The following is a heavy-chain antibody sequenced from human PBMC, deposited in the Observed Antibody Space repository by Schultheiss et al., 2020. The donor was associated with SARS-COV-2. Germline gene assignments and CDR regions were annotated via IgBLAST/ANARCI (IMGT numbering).Heavy chain of an antibody. V-gene: IGHV4-4*02. J-gene: IGHJ4*02. D-gene: IGHD1-26*01. CDR2: INHSGST. CDR1: GDAITRDFW. Sequence: SETLSLTCAVSGDAITRDFWWSWVRQPPGKGLEWIGEINHSGSTNYNPSLKSRVTISVDKSKNQFSLKLSSVTAADTAVYYCASWSHTSGAFDYWGQGTLVTVSS. CDR3: ASWSHTSGAFDY.